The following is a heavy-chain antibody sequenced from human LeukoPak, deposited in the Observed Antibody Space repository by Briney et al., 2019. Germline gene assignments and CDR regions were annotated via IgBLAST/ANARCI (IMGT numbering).Heavy chain of an antibody. CDR2: IYHSGST. J-gene: IGHJ4*02. CDR3: ARDLRVAGSMVSDY. Sequence: SETLSLTCTVSGDSISSYYWSWMRQPPGKGLEWIGYIYHSGSTDYNPSLKSRVTISVDTSKNQFSLRLTSATAADTAVYYCARDLRVAGSMVSDYWGQGTLVTVSS. D-gene: IGHD6-19*01. CDR1: GDSISSYY. V-gene: IGHV4-59*01.